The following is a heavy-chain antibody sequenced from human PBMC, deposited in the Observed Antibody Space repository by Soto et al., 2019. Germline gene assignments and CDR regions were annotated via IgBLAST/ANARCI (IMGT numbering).Heavy chain of an antibody. CDR2: MNPNSGNT. V-gene: IGHV1-8*01. CDR1: GYTFTSYD. CDR3: ARVPLAGNWFDP. J-gene: IGHJ5*02. Sequence: QVQLVQSGAEVKKPGASVKVSCKASGYTFTSYDINWVRQATGQGLEWMGWMNPNSGNTGYAQKFQGRVTMTRNTSISTAYRELSSLRSAESAVYYCARVPLAGNWFDPWGEGTLVTVSS. D-gene: IGHD3-16*01.